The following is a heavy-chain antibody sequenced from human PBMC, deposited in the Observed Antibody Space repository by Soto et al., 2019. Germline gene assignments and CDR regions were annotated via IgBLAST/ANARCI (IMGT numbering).Heavy chain of an antibody. CDR3: ARDRVESGYPEYFQH. Sequence: PGGSLRLSCAASGFTVSNNYMTWVRQAPGKGLEWVSFIYSGGSTDYADSVKGRFTSSRDNSKNTLYLQMNSLRAEDTAVYYCARDRVESGYPEYFQHWGQGTLVTVSS. D-gene: IGHD3-22*01. V-gene: IGHV3-53*01. CDR1: GFTVSNNY. CDR2: IYSGGST. J-gene: IGHJ1*01.